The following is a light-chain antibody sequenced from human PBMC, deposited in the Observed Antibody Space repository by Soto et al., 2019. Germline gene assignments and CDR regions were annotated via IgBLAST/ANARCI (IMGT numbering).Light chain of an antibody. V-gene: IGKV3-11*01. CDR3: QQRSNWPPSLT. CDR2: DAS. CDR1: QSVSSY. J-gene: IGKJ4*01. Sequence: EIVLTQSPATLSLSPGERATLSCRASQSVSSYLAWYQQKPGQAPRLLIYDASNRATGIPARFRGSGSGTDFNLTISSLEPEDFAVYYCQQRSNWPPSLTFGGGTKVEIK.